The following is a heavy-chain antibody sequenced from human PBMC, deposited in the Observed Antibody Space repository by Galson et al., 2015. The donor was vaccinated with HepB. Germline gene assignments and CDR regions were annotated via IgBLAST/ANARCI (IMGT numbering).Heavy chain of an antibody. CDR3: AKEPPYCGGDCYSVSDV. Sequence: SLRLSCEASGFTFSTYAITWVRQAPGKGLEWVSVMSGSGATTFYADTVKGRFIIYRDNSKNTVSLQLKSLRADDTAIYYCAKEPPYCGGDCYSVSDVWGQGTLVTVSS. CDR1: GFTFSTYA. V-gene: IGHV3-23*01. J-gene: IGHJ4*02. D-gene: IGHD2-21*02. CDR2: MSGSGATT.